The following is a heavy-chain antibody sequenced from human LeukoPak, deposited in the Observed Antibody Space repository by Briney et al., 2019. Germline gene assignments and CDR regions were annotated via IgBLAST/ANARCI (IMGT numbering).Heavy chain of an antibody. V-gene: IGHV1-69*06. CDR3: ARVGGPLGYCSGGSCPNWFDP. Sequence: VAAVKVSCKASGGTFSSYDISWVLQAPGQGLLWMGGIIPIFGTANYAQKFQGRVTITADKSTSTAYMELSSLRSEDTAVYYCARVGGPLGYCSGGSCPNWFDPWGQGTLVTVSS. J-gene: IGHJ5*02. CDR2: IIPIFGTA. CDR1: GGTFSSYD. D-gene: IGHD2-15*01.